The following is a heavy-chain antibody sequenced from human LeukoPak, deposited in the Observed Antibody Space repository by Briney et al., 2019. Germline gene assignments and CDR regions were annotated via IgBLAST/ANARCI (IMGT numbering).Heavy chain of an antibody. CDR3: GKDRSFWNGADPDF. CDR2: ISGSGDTT. D-gene: IGHD3-3*01. CDR1: GFMFRNYA. J-gene: IGHJ4*02. Sequence: GGSLRLSCGASGFMFRNYAMTWVRQGPGKGLEWVAGISGSGDTTNYEESVRGRFTISRDNAQNMLYLEMNSLRGDDTAVYYCGKDRSFWNGADPDFWGREPWSPSPQ. V-gene: IGHV3-23*01.